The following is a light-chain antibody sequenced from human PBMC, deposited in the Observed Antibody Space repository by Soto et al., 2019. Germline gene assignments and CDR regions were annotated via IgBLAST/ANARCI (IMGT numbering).Light chain of an antibody. V-gene: IGLV2-8*01. CDR2: EVS. CDR1: SSDVGGYNY. CDR3: GSYAGSTYV. Sequence: QSVLTQPPSASGSPGQSVTISCTGTSSDVGGYNYVSWYQQHPGKAPKLMIYEVSKRPSGVPDRFSGSKSGNTASLTVSGLQPEDEADYYCGSYAGSTYVFGTGTKVTVL. J-gene: IGLJ1*01.